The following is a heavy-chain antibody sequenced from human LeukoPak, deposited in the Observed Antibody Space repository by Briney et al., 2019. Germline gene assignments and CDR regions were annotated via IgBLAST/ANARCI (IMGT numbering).Heavy chain of an antibody. CDR1: GYNFTVYY. D-gene: IGHD2-15*01. CDR3: ATKGGLTPNTLAM. V-gene: IGHV1-2*02. CDR2: MDPNSGDT. Sequence: ASVKVSCKGSGYNFTVYYMHWVRRAPGQGLEWMGWMDPNSGDTIYAPNFQGRVSMTRDTSITTAYMELSSLTFDDSATYYCATKGGLTPNTLAMWGHGTMVTVSS. J-gene: IGHJ3*01.